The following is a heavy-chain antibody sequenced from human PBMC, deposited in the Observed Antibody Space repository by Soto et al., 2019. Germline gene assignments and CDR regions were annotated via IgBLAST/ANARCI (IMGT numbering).Heavy chain of an antibody. CDR2: IWYDGSIK. CDR3: AKSLPLIIVVVPHGDY. V-gene: IGHV3-33*06. CDR1: GFSFREYG. Sequence: PGGSLRLSCAASGFSFREYGLHWVRQAAGKGLEWVAGIWYDGSIKTYEESVKGRFTISRDNARNMLYLQMNSLRAEDTAVYYCAKSLPLIIVVVPHGDYWGQGTLVTVSS. D-gene: IGHD3-22*01. J-gene: IGHJ4*02.